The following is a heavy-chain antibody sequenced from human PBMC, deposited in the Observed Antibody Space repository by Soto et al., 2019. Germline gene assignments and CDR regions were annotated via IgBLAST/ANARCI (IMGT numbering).Heavy chain of an antibody. CDR2: IIPIFGTA. CDR1: GGSFSSYA. V-gene: IGHV1-69*13. CDR3: ARTIESYGDYDYYYYGMDV. D-gene: IGHD4-17*01. J-gene: IGHJ6*02. Sequence: SVKVSCKASGGSFSSYAISWVRQAPGQGLEWMGGIIPIFGTANYAQKFQGRVTITADESTSTAYMELSSLRSEDTAVYYCARTIESYGDYDYYYYGMDVWGQGTTVTVSS.